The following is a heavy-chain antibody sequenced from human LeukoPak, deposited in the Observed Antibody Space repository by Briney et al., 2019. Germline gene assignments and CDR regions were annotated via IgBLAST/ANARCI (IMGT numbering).Heavy chain of an antibody. V-gene: IGHV3-23*01. J-gene: IGHJ5*02. Sequence: PGGSLRLSCAASGFTFSSYAMSWVRQAPGKGLEWVSAISGSGGSTYYADSVKGRFTISRDNSKNTLYLQMNSLRAEDTAVYYCAANDYYDSSGYYEAWGQGTLVTVSS. CDR1: GFTFSSYA. D-gene: IGHD3-22*01. CDR2: ISGSGGST. CDR3: AANDYYDSSGYYEA.